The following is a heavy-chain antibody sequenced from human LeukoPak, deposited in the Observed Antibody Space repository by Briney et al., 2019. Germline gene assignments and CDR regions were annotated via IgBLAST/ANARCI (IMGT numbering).Heavy chain of an antibody. CDR1: GFTFDDYA. CDR2: INSDGSST. CDR3: ARATRHIVVVPAATFNY. V-gene: IGHV3-74*01. J-gene: IGHJ4*02. Sequence: PGGSLRLSCAASGFTFDDYAMHWVRQAPGKGLVWVSRINSDGSSTSYADSVKGRFTISRDNAKNTLYLQMNSLRAEDTAVYYCARATRHIVVVPAATFNYWGQGTLVTVSS. D-gene: IGHD2-2*01.